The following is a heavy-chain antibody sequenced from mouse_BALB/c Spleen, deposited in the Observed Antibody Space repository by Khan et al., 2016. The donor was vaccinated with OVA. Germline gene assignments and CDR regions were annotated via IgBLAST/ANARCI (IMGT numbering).Heavy chain of an antibody. CDR2: INPTSGHT. V-gene: IGHV1-7*01. J-gene: IGHJ2*01. Sequence: VQLQQSGAELAKPGASVKMSCKTSGYTFTTYWMHWVKQRPGQGLEWIGYINPTSGHTDYNENFKDKATLSADKSSSTAYMQLSSLTSEDSAVYYCTRDRIDYWGQGTTLTVSS. CDR1: GYTFTTYW. CDR3: TRDRIDY.